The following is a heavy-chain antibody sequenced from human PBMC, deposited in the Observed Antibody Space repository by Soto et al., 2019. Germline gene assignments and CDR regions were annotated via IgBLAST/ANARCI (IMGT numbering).Heavy chain of an antibody. D-gene: IGHD6-19*01. CDR1: GFAFSGSA. CDR3: NTTKWGSTGFAL. V-gene: IGHV3-73*01. Sequence: GGSLRLAGTASGFAFSGSAMHWVRQSSGGGLGWLGRVKSKAHNYATEYEASVKGRFTISRDDSNTMEYLQMDSLETEDTALYFCNTTKWGSTGFALWGQGTMVT. J-gene: IGHJ3*01. CDR2: VKSKAHNYAT.